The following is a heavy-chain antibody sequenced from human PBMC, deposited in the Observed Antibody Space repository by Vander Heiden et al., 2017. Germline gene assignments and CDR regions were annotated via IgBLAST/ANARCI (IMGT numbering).Heavy chain of an antibody. CDR1: GFTFSSYA. Sequence: EVQLLVSGGGLVQPGGSLRLSCAASGFTFSSYAMSWVRQAPGKGLEWVSAISGSGGTTYYADSVKGRFTISRDNSKNTLYLQMNSLRAEDTAVYYCAKKDYYDSSGPPRYWGQGTLVTVSS. D-gene: IGHD3-22*01. V-gene: IGHV3-23*01. CDR3: AKKDYYDSSGPPRY. J-gene: IGHJ4*02. CDR2: ISGSGGTT.